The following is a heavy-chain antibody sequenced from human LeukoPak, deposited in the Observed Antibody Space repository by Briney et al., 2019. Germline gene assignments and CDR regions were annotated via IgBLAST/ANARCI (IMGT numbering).Heavy chain of an antibody. Sequence: GGSGRLSCAASGFTVSSNYMNWVRQAPGKGLEWVSVIYSGGSTYYADSVKGRFTISRDNSKNTLYLQMNSLRAEDTAVYYCAGTYYYDKGAFDIWGQGTMVTVSS. J-gene: IGHJ3*02. D-gene: IGHD3-22*01. V-gene: IGHV3-53*01. CDR2: IYSGGST. CDR3: AGTYYYDKGAFDI. CDR1: GFTVSSNY.